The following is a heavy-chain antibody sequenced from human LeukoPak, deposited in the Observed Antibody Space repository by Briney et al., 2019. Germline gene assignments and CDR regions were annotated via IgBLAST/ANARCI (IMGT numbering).Heavy chain of an antibody. CDR2: IWYDGSNK. CDR1: GFTFSSYG. J-gene: IGHJ4*02. Sequence: GGSLRLSCAASGFTFSSYGMHWVRQAPGKGLEWVAVIWYDGSNKYYADSVKGRFTISRDNSKNTLYLQMNSLRAEDTAVYYCAKDSRRITIFGVVNWGQGTLVTVSS. V-gene: IGHV3-33*06. CDR3: AKDSRRITIFGVVN. D-gene: IGHD3-3*01.